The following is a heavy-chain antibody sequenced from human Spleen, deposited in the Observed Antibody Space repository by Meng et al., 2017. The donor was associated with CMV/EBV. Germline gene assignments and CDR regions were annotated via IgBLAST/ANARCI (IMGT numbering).Heavy chain of an antibody. D-gene: IGHD1-1*01. CDR1: GFTFSNYW. CDR2: INSDGSGT. J-gene: IGHJ6*02. V-gene: IGHV3-74*01. Sequence: GESLKISCAASGFTFSNYWMRWVRQAPGKGLVWVSRINSDGSGTSYADSVKGRFTISRDNAENSLFLQMNSLRVEDTAVYYCARLDEPFYNYGLDVWGQGATVTVSS. CDR3: ARLDEPFYNYGLDV.